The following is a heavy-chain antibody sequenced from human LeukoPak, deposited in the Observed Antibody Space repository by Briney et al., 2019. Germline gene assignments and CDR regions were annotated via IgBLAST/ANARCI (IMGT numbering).Heavy chain of an antibody. V-gene: IGHV1-69*05. CDR2: IIPIFGTA. Sequence: SVKVSCKASGGTFISYAISWVRQAPGQGLEWMGGIIPIFGTANYAQKFQGRVTITTDESTSTAYMELSSLRSEDTAVYYCAREGDTAMAPFDYWGQGTLVTVSS. CDR3: AREGDTAMAPFDY. CDR1: GGTFISYA. D-gene: IGHD5-18*01. J-gene: IGHJ4*02.